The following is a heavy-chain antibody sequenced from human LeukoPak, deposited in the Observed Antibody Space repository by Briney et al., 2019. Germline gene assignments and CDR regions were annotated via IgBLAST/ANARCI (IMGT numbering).Heavy chain of an antibody. Sequence: GRSLRLSCAASGFTFSSYGMRWVRQAPGKGLERVAVISYDGSNKYYADSVKGRFTISRDNSKNTLYLQMNSLRAEDTAVYYCAKGVSTTVTTGFDYWGQGTLVTVSS. D-gene: IGHD4-17*01. CDR3: AKGVSTTVTTGFDY. CDR2: ISYDGSNK. V-gene: IGHV3-30*18. CDR1: GFTFSSYG. J-gene: IGHJ4*02.